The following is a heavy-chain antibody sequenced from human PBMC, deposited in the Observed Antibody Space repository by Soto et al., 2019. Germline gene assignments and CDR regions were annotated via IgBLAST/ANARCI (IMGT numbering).Heavy chain of an antibody. CDR1: GGSISSGDYY. D-gene: IGHD2-15*01. J-gene: IGHJ4*02. V-gene: IGHV4-30-4*01. CDR2: IYYSGST. CDR3: ARDNYGSGGSWVDY. Sequence: QVQLQESGPGLVKPSQTLSLTCTVSGGSISSGDYYWSWIRQPPGKGLEWIGYIYYSGSTYYNPSLKRRVTISVDTSKNQFALKLSSVTAADPAVYYCARDNYGSGGSWVDYWGQGTLVTVSS.